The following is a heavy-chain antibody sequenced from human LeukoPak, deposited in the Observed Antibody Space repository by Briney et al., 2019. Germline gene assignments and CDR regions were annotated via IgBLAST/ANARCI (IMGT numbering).Heavy chain of an antibody. Sequence: GYXXITYGXXXXXXXXXXXXXWMGWISASNGNTKYAQKFLGRVTMTTDTSTSTAYMDLRSLTSDDTAVYYCAKDKGLSSGWYDWGQGTLVTVSS. V-gene: IGHV1-18*01. CDR1: GYXXITYG. CDR3: AKDKGLSSGWYD. CDR2: ISASNGNT. D-gene: IGHD6-19*01. J-gene: IGHJ4*02.